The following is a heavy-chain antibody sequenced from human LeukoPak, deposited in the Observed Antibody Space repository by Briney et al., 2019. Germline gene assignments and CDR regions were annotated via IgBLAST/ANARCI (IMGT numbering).Heavy chain of an antibody. CDR1: GFTFSNYA. V-gene: IGHV3-23*01. J-gene: IGHJ4*02. D-gene: IGHD3-22*01. CDR2: ISGSASST. CDR3: GKASSGYYSAILH. Sequence: GGSLRLSCAASGFTFSNYAMSWVRQAPGKGLEWVSAISGSASSTYHADSVKGRFTISRDNAKNSLYLQMDSLRAEDTAFYYCGKASSGYYSAILHWGQGTLVTVSS.